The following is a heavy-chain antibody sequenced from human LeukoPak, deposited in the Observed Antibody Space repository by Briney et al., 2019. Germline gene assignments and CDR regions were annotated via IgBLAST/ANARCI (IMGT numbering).Heavy chain of an antibody. CDR3: ARDVVLWFGELSHLNYYYMDV. CDR1: GYTFTSYG. CDR2: ISAYNGNT. Sequence: ASVKVSCKASGYTFTSYGISWVRQAPGQGPEWMGWISAYNGNTNYAQKLQGRVTMTTDTSTSTAYMELRSLRSDDTAVYYCARDVVLWFGELSHLNYYYMDVWGKGTTVTVSS. D-gene: IGHD3-10*01. V-gene: IGHV1-18*01. J-gene: IGHJ6*03.